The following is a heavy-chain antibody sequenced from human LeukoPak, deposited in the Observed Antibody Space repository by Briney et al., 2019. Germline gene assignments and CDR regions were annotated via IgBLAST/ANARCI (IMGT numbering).Heavy chain of an antibody. Sequence: PGGSLRLSCAASGFTFSSYAMSWVRQAPGKGLEWVSSISSSSSYIYYADSVKGRSTISRDNAKNSLYLQMNSLRAEDTAVYYCARDGRDYDFWSGCRNNYYYGMDVWGQGTTVTVSS. CDR1: GFTFSSYA. V-gene: IGHV3-21*01. D-gene: IGHD3-3*01. CDR3: ARDGRDYDFWSGCRNNYYYGMDV. CDR2: ISSSSSYI. J-gene: IGHJ6*02.